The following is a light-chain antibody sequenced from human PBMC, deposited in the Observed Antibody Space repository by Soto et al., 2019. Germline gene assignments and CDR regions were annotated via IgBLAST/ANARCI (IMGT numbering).Light chain of an antibody. V-gene: IGKV3-11*01. CDR1: QSVNSIY. Sequence: EIVLTQSPGTLSLSPGERATLSCRARQSVNSIYLAWYQQKPGQAPRLLIYGASNRATGIPARFSGSGSGADFTLTISSLEPEDFAVYYCQQRSNWPPGTFGQGTRLEIK. CDR2: GAS. CDR3: QQRSNWPPGT. J-gene: IGKJ5*01.